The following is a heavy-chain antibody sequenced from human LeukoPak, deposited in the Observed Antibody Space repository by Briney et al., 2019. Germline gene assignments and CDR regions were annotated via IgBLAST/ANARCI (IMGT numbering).Heavy chain of an antibody. CDR2: VDPEDGET. CDR3: ARGRSMGYCSSTSCYTVGFDP. J-gene: IGHJ5*02. D-gene: IGHD2-2*02. CDR1: GYTFTDYY. Sequence: ASVKVSCKVSGYTFTDYYMHWVQQAPGKGLEWMGLVDPEDGETIYAEKFQGRVTITADKSTSTAYMELSSLRSEDTAVYYCARGRSMGYCSSTSCYTVGFDPWGQGTLVTVSS. V-gene: IGHV1-69-2*01.